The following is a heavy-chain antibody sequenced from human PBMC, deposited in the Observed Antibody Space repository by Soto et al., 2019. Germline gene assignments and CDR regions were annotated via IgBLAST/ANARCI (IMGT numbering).Heavy chain of an antibody. CDR2: IWHAGSNK. CDR1: GFTFSGYG. CDR3: AREGKDIVATIRPYCVDS. D-gene: IGHD5-12*01. J-gene: IGHJ4*02. V-gene: IGHV3-33*01. Sequence: QVQLVESGGGVVQPGRSLRLSCATAGFTFSGYGMHWVRQAPGQRLEWVAVIWHAGSNKYYADAVKGRFTIYRDNSKNTLSMQMDSLRAKDTAVYYCAREGKDIVATIRPYCVDSWGQGTLVTVSS.